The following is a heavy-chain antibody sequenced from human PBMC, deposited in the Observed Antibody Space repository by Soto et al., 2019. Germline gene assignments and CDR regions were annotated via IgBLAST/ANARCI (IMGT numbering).Heavy chain of an antibody. D-gene: IGHD2-8*02. CDR1: GGFISSSSYY. V-gene: IGHV4-39*01. CDR2: IYYSGST. CDR3: ARHHLVVSTDAFDI. Sequence: SETLFLTFTVSGGFISSSSYYWGWIRQPPGKGLEWIGSIYYSGSTYYNPSLKSRVTISVDTSKNQFSLKLSSVTAADTAVYYCARHHLVVSTDAFDIWGQGTMVT. J-gene: IGHJ3*02.